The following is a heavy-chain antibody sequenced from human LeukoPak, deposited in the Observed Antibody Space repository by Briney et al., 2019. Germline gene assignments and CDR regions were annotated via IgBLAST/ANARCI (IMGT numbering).Heavy chain of an antibody. CDR3: ARDEEYYYYMDV. CDR2: IYYSGST. J-gene: IGHJ6*03. Sequence: SETLSLTCTVSGGSISSYYWSWIRQPPGKGLEWIGYIYYSGSTNYNPSLKSRVTISVDTSKNQFSLKLSSVTAADTAVYYCARDEEYYYYMDVWGKGTTVTVSS. V-gene: IGHV4-59*12. CDR1: GGSISSYY.